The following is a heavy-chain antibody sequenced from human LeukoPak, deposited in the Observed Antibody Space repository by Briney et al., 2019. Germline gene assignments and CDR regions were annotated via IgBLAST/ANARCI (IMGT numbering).Heavy chain of an antibody. CDR1: GGTFSSYA. J-gene: IGHJ5*02. D-gene: IGHD5-18*01. CDR2: IIPIFGTA. CDR3: ARVGDTENWFDP. Sequence: GASVKVSCKASGGTFSSYAISWVRQAPGQGLERMGGIIPIFGTANYAQKFQGRVTITADESTSTAYMELSSLRSEDTAVYYCARVGDTENWFDPWGQGTLVTVSS. V-gene: IGHV1-69*13.